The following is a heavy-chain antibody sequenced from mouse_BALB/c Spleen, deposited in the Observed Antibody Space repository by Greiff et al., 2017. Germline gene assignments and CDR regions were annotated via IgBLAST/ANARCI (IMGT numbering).Heavy chain of an antibody. V-gene: IGHV4-1*02. J-gene: IGHJ4*01. CDR1: GFAFSRYW. CDR3: ARHNYGSRSYAMDY. CDR2: INPDSSTI. D-gene: IGHD1-1*01. Sequence: EVKLVESGGGLVQPGGSLKLSCAASGFAFSRYWMSWVRQAPGKGLEWIGEINPDSSTINYTPSLKDKFIISRDNAKNTLYLQMSKVRSEDTALYYCARHNYGSRSYAMDYWGQGTSVTVSS.